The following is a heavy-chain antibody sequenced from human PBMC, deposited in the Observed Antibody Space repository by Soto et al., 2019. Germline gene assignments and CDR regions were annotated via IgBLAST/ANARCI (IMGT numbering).Heavy chain of an antibody. CDR2: IWYDGSNK. D-gene: IGHD2-8*01. CDR3: ARDSENGYCTNGVCYTFDY. V-gene: IGHV3-33*01. J-gene: IGHJ4*02. CDR1: GFTFSSYG. Sequence: PGGSLRLSCAASGFTFSSYGMHWVRQAPGKGLEWVAVIWYDGSNKYYADSVKGRFTISRDNSKNTLYLQMNSLRAEDTAVYYCARDSENGYCTNGVCYTFDYWGQGTLVTVSS.